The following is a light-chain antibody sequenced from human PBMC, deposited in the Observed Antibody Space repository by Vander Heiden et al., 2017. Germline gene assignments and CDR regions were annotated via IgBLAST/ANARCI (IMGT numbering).Light chain of an antibody. CDR2: SNS. Sequence: AARTQLPSPSGTHGQRVTISCSGGCTNIGSYTVSWYQQLPGTAPKLLIYSNSQRPSGVPDRFSGSKSGTSASLAISGLQSEDEADYYCAAWDDSLNGPVFGGGTKLTVL. CDR3: AAWDDSLNGPV. V-gene: IGLV1-44*01. J-gene: IGLJ2*01. CDR1: CTNIGSYT.